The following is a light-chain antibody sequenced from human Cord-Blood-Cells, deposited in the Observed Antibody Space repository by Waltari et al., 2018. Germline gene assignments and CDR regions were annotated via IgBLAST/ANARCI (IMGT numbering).Light chain of an antibody. J-gene: IGLJ2*01. CDR3: QAWDSSTHVV. Sequence: SYELTQPPSVSVSPGQTASITCSGDKLGDKYACWYQQKPGQSPVLVIYQDSKWPSGIPERFSGSNSGNTATLTISGTQAMDEADYYCQAWDSSTHVVFCGGTKLTVL. CDR2: QDS. V-gene: IGLV3-1*01. CDR1: KLGDKY.